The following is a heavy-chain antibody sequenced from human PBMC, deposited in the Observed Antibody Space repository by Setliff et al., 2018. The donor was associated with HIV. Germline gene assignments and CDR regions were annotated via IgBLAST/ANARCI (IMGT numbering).Heavy chain of an antibody. D-gene: IGHD3-3*01. CDR2: TYYRSKWYF. CDR3: ARHANYDFWSGYWGYYFDY. V-gene: IGHV6-1*01. Sequence: SQTLSLTCAISGDSVSSNSAAWNWIGQSPMRGLEWLGRTYYRSKWYFDYAVSVKSRIIINPDTSKNQFSLHLSSVTAADTAVYYCARHANYDFWSGYWGYYFDYWGQGTLVTVSS. J-gene: IGHJ4*02. CDR1: GDSVSSNSAA.